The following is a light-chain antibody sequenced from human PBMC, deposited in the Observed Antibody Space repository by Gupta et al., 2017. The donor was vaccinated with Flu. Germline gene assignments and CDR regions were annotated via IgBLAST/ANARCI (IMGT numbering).Light chain of an antibody. CDR3: QQYNTYPWA. CDR1: KSISSW. J-gene: IGKJ1*01. V-gene: IGKV1-5*03. Sequence: DIQMTQSPSTLSASVGDRVTITCRASKSISSWLAWYQQKPGKAPRLLIQKASSSESGVPSRFSGSGSGTEFSLTISSLQPDDFTTYYCQQYNTYPWAFGQGTKVEVK. CDR2: KAS.